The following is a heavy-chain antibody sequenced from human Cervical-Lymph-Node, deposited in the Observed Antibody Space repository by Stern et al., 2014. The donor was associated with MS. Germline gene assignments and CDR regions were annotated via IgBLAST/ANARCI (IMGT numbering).Heavy chain of an antibody. CDR1: GGSISSGSDY. CDR2: IHTSGSA. J-gene: IGHJ4*02. Sequence: QLQLQESGPGLVKPSQTLSLTCTVSGGSISSGSDYWSWIRQPVGKGLEWIGRIHTSGSAFYNTSLQRRVTISTDKSMNQFSLGLNPATAADTAIYYCASGYRIFDYWGQGSVVTVSS. CDR3: ASGYRIFDY. D-gene: IGHD5-18*01. V-gene: IGHV4-61*02.